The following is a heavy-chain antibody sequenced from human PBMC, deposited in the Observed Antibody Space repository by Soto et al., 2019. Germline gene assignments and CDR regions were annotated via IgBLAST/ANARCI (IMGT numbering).Heavy chain of an antibody. CDR3: AREAVNYYYYYGMDV. D-gene: IGHD4-17*01. J-gene: IGHJ6*02. Sequence: QVQLVQSGAEVKKPGSAVKVSCKASGGTFSSYTISWVRQAPGQGLEWMGRIIPILGIANYAQKFQGRVTITADKSTSTAYMELSSLRSEDTAVYYCAREAVNYYYYYGMDVWGQGTTVTVSS. V-gene: IGHV1-69*08. CDR2: IIPILGIA. CDR1: GGTFSSYT.